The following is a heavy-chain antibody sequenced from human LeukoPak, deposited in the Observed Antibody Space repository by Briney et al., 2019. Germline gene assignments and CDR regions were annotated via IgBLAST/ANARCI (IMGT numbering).Heavy chain of an antibody. D-gene: IGHD2-21*02. Sequence: PGGSLRLSCAASGLSFTHYWMHWVRQAPGKGLVWVSRIDIDGSDTTYADSVTGRFTISRDNAKNTLYLQMNSLRAEDTAIYYCARDRSVTDGGFDSWGQGSLVTVSS. CDR1: GLSFTHYW. CDR3: ARDRSVTDGGFDS. CDR2: IDIDGSDT. V-gene: IGHV3-74*03. J-gene: IGHJ4*02.